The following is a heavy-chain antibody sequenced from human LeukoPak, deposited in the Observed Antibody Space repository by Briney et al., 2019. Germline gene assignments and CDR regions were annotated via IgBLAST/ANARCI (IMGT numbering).Heavy chain of an antibody. CDR2: IRYDGSNK. CDR1: GFTFSSYG. V-gene: IGHV3-30*02. CDR3: AKDGEMATMIAFDC. Sequence: GGSLRLSCAASGFTFSSYGMHWVRQAPGKGLEWVAFIRYDGSNKYYADSVKGRFTISRDNSKNTLYLQMNSLRAEDTAVYYCAKDGEMATMIAFDCWGQGTLVTVSS. D-gene: IGHD5-24*01. J-gene: IGHJ4*02.